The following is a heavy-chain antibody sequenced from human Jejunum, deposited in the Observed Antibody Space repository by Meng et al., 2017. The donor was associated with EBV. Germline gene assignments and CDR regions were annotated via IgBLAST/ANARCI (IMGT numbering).Heavy chain of an antibody. J-gene: IGHJ4*02. D-gene: IGHD5-24*01. CDR2: MSPDNGDT. V-gene: IGHV1-8*01. CDR1: GYTFTTHH. CDR3: ARGDGYNLY. Sequence: QGQLVQSGAKVKKPGASVKVSCKASGYTFTTHHINWVRQATGQGLEYMGWMSPDNGDTGYAQNFQGRLTMTRDTSISTAYMELSSLTSDDTAVYYCARGDGYNLYWGQGTLVTVSS.